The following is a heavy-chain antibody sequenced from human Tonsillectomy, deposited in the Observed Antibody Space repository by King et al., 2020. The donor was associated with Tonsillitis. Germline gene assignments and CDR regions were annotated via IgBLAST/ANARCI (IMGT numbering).Heavy chain of an antibody. CDR3: ARDRNNQWLVL. CDR1: GYTFTSYG. Sequence: QLVQSGAEVKKPGASVKVSWKASGYTFTSYGISWLRQAPGQGLEWMGWISGYNGNTKYAQKLQGRVTMTTDTSTITAYMELRSLTSDDTAVYYCARDRNNQWLVLWGQGTLVTVSS. V-gene: IGHV1-18*01. D-gene: IGHD6-19*01. J-gene: IGHJ4*02. CDR2: ISGYNGNT.